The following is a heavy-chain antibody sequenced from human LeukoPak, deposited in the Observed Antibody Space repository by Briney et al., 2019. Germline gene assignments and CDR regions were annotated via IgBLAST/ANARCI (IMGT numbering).Heavy chain of an antibody. D-gene: IGHD3-10*01. CDR2: INHSGST. J-gene: IGHJ1*01. CDR1: GGSFSGYY. V-gene: IGHV4-34*01. CDR3: AYSRYYYGSGSYYGYFQH. Sequence: SETLSLTCAVYGGSFSGYYWSWIRQPPGKGLEWIGEINHSGSTNHNPSLKSRVTISVDTSKNQFSLKLSSVTAADTAVYYCAYSRYYYGSGSYYGYFQHWGQGTLVTVSS.